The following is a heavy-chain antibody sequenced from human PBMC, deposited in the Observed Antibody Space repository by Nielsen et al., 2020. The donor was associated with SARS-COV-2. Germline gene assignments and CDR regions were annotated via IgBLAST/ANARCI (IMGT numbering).Heavy chain of an antibody. CDR1: GFTFSDYY. CDR3: ARCIAAAGTLPYYYYGMDV. Sequence: GESLKISCAASGFTFSDYYMSWIRQAPGKGLEWVSYISSSGSTIYYADSVKGRFTISRDNAKNSLYLQMNSLRAEDTAVYYCARCIAAAGTLPYYYYGMDVWGQGTTVTVSS. V-gene: IGHV3-11*01. CDR2: ISSSGSTI. J-gene: IGHJ6*02. D-gene: IGHD6-13*01.